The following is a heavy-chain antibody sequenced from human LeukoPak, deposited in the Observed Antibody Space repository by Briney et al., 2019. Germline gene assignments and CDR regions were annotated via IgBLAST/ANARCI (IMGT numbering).Heavy chain of an antibody. CDR2: IKQGGSEK. D-gene: IGHD3-22*01. Sequence: PGGSLRLSCAASGFTFSSYWMSWVRQAPGKGLEWVANIKQGGSEKYYVDSVKGRFTISRDNAKNSLYLQMNSLRAEDTAVYYCARLAADYYDSSGYYSYWGQGTLVTVSS. J-gene: IGHJ4*02. CDR1: GFTFSSYW. CDR3: ARLAADYYDSSGYYSY. V-gene: IGHV3-7*01.